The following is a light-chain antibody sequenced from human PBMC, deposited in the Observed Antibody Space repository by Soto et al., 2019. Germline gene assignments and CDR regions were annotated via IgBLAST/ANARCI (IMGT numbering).Light chain of an antibody. CDR1: SSDVGGYNY. Sequence: QSALTQPASVSGSPGQSITISRTGTSSDVGGYNYVSWYQQHPGKAPKLMIYEVSNRPSGVSNRFSGSKSGNTASLTISGLQAEDESDYYCSSYTGSSTLYVVFGGGTKLTVL. V-gene: IGLV2-14*01. J-gene: IGLJ2*01. CDR3: SSYTGSSTLYVV. CDR2: EVS.